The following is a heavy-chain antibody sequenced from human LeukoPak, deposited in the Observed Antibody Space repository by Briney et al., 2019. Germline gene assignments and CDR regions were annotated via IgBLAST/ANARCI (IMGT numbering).Heavy chain of an antibody. Sequence: GGSLRLSCAASGFTFSSYSMNWVRQAPGKGLEWVSSISSSSSYIYYADSVKGRFTISRDNAKNSLYLQMNSLRAEDTAVYYCARDGVGARRGAFDIWGQGTMVTVSS. CDR2: ISSSSSYI. D-gene: IGHD1-26*01. CDR1: GFTFSSYS. V-gene: IGHV3-21*01. J-gene: IGHJ3*02. CDR3: ARDGVGARRGAFDI.